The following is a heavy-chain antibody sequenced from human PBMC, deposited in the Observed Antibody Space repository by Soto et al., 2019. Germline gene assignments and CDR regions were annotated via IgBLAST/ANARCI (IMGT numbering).Heavy chain of an antibody. Sequence: SETLSLTCAVYGGSFSGHYWSWIRQPPGKGLEWIGEINHSGSTNYNPSLKSRVTISVDTSKNQFSLKLGSVAAADTAVYYCARGPYVLRYFDWLSRPYYFDYWGQGTLVTVSS. CDR1: GGSFSGHY. CDR2: INHSGST. CDR3: ARGPYVLRYFDWLSRPYYFDY. D-gene: IGHD3-9*01. J-gene: IGHJ4*02. V-gene: IGHV4-34*01.